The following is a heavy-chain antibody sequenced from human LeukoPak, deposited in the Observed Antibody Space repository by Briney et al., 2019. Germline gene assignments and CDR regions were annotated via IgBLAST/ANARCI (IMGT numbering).Heavy chain of an antibody. CDR3: ASVAHCDDDCHSRPLDAFDI. CDR2: ILYSGST. Sequence: SETLSLTCTVSGASISRYYWTRIRQPPGQGLEWLGNILYSGSTNYNPSLTSRVSILVDTSKEQFSLKLSSVTAADTAVYRCASVAHCDDDCHSRPLDAFDIWGPGTMVTVSS. V-gene: IGHV4-59*01. J-gene: IGHJ3*02. CDR1: GASISRYY. D-gene: IGHD2-21*02.